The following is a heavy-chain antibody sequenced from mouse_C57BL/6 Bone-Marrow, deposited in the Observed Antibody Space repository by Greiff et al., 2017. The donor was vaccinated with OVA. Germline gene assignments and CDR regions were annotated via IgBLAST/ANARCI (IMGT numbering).Heavy chain of an antibody. CDR1: GFPLTSYA. V-gene: IGHV2-9-1*01. J-gene: IGHJ1*03. CDR2: IWTGGGT. D-gene: IGHD2-1*01. CDR3: ARNRIYYGNYGYFDV. Sequence: QVQLQQSGPGLVAPSQSLSITCTVSGFPLTSYAISWVRQPPGKGLEWLGVIWTGGGTNYNSALKSRLSISKDNSKSQVFLKMNSLQTDDTARYYCARNRIYYGNYGYFDVWGTGTTVTVSS.